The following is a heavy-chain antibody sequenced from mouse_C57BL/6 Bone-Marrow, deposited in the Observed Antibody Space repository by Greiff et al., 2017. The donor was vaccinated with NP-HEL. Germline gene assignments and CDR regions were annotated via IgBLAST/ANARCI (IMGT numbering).Heavy chain of an antibody. D-gene: IGHD1-1*01. J-gene: IGHJ1*03. CDR3: ARSGYGSDWYFDV. V-gene: IGHV1-81*01. CDR2: IYPRSGNT. Sequence: VKLQQSGAELARPGASVKLSCKASGYTFTSYGISWVKQRTGQGLEWIGEIYPRSGNTYYNEKFKGKATLTADNSSSTAYMELRSLTSEDSAVYCCARSGYGSDWYFDVWGTGTTVTVSS. CDR1: GYTFTSYG.